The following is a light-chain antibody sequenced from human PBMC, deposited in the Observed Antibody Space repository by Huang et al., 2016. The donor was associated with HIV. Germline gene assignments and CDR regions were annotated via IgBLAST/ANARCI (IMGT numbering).Light chain of an antibody. J-gene: IGKJ4*01. CDR2: LGS. V-gene: IGKV2-28*01. Sequence: DIVMTQSPLSLPVTPGEPASISCRSSQSLLHSNGYNYLDWYLQKPGQPPQLLIYLGSNRASGVPDRFSCSGSGTNFTLKISRVEAEDVGVYYCMQALQTPFFGGGTKVDIK. CDR1: QSLLHSNGYNY. CDR3: MQALQTPF.